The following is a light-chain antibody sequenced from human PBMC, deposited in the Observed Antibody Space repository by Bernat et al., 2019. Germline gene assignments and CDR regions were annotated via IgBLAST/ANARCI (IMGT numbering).Light chain of an antibody. J-gene: IGKJ4*01. CDR3: QQSNSYPLT. V-gene: IGKV1-16*01. Sequence: DIQMTQSPSSVSASVGDTVTITCRASQVIHNYLAWFQQKPGKAPKSLIYGASTLQSGVPSRFSGSGSGTDFTLISSLQPEDFATYFCQQSNSYPLTVGGGTKVEIK. CDR1: QVIHNY. CDR2: GAS.